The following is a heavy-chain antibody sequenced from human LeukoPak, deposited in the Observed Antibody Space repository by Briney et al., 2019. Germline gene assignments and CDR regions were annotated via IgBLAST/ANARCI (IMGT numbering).Heavy chain of an antibody. CDR1: GFTFRSYG. V-gene: IGHV3-30*18. J-gene: IGHJ4*02. Sequence: PGRSLRLSCAASGFTFRSYGMHWVRQAPGKGLEWVAVISYDGSNKYHADSVKGRFTISRDNSKNTLFLQMNSLRAEDTAVYYCAKDRSSSWAIDYWGQGTLVTVSS. CDR3: AKDRSSSWAIDY. D-gene: IGHD6-13*01. CDR2: ISYDGSNK.